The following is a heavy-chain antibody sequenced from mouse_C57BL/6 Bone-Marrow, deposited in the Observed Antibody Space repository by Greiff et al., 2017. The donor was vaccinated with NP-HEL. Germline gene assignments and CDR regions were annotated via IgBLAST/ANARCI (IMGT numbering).Heavy chain of an antibody. J-gene: IGHJ2*01. CDR1: GYAFSSYW. V-gene: IGHV1-80*01. Sequence: VQLQQSGAELVKPGASVKISCKASGYAFSSYWMNWVKQRPGKGLEWIGQIYPGDGDTNYNGKFKGKATLTADKSSSTAYMQLSSLTSEDSAVYFCARRGFDGYSFDYWGQGTTLTVSS. CDR3: ARRGFDGYSFDY. CDR2: IYPGDGDT. D-gene: IGHD2-3*01.